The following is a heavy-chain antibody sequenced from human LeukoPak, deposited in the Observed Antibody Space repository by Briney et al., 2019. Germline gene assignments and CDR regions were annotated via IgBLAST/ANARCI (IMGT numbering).Heavy chain of an antibody. CDR3: ARETLERITRNWFDP. J-gene: IGHJ5*02. Sequence: ASVKVSCKASGYTFTSYYMHWVRQAPGQGLEWMGIINPSGGSTSYAQKFQGRVTMTRDMSSSTVYMELSSLRSEDTAVYYCARETLERITRNWFDPWGQGTLVTVSS. CDR2: INPSGGST. D-gene: IGHD3-10*01. CDR1: GYTFTSYY. V-gene: IGHV1-46*01.